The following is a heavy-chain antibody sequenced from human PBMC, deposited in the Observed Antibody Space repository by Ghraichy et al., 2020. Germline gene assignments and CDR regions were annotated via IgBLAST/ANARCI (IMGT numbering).Heavy chain of an antibody. D-gene: IGHD6-19*01. CDR2: ISAYNGNT. Sequence: ASVKVSCKASRSHVSTSVIIRNRVAPRQGLERKGWISAYNGNTNYAQKHQGRVTMTTDTSNSTAYMELRSLRSDDTAVYYCARAESSGWYYWGQGTLVTVSS. CDR1: RSHVSTSV. V-gene: IGHV1-18*01. J-gene: IGHJ4*02. CDR3: ARAESSGWYY.